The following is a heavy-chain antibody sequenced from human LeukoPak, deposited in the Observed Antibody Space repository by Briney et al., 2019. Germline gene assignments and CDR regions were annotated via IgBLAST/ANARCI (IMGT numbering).Heavy chain of an antibody. V-gene: IGHV3-23*01. J-gene: IGHJ4*02. CDR1: GFTFSSYA. CDR2: ISGSGDST. D-gene: IGHD4-17*01. CDR3: AKDQGLYGDYGGRYGE. Sequence: QPGGSLRLSCAASGFTFSSYAMSWVRQAPGKGLEWVSAISGSGDSTYYADSVKGRFTISRDNSKNTLYLQMKSLRAEDTAVYYCAKDQGLYGDYGGRYGEWGQGSLVTVSS.